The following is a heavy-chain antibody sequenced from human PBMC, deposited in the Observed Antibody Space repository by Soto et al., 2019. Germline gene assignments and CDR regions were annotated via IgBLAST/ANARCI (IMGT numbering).Heavy chain of an antibody. CDR2: IYYSGST. CDR1: GGSISSSSYY. CDR3: AGRPYSSGFDY. D-gene: IGHD6-19*01. Sequence: SETLSLTCTVSGGSISSSSYYWGWIRQPPGKGLEWIGSIYYSGSTYYNPSLKSRVTISVDTSKNQFSLKLSSVTAADTAVYYCAGRPYSSGFDYWGQGTLVTVSS. J-gene: IGHJ4*02. V-gene: IGHV4-39*01.